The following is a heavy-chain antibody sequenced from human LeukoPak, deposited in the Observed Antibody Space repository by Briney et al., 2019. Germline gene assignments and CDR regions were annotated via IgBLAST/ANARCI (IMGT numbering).Heavy chain of an antibody. V-gene: IGHV3-20*04. CDR2: INWNGGST. J-gene: IGHJ4*02. CDR3: TTDGAGSSWYPN. D-gene: IGHD6-13*01. CDR1: GFTFDDYG. Sequence: PGGSLRLSCAASGFTFDDYGMSWVRQAPGKGLEWVSGINWNGGSTGYADSVKGRFTISRDNAKNSLYLQMNSLRAEDTALYYCTTDGAGSSWYPNWGQGTLVTVSS.